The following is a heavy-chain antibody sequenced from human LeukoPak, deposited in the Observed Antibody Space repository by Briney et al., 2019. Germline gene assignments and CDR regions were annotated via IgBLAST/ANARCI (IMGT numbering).Heavy chain of an antibody. Sequence: GGSLRLSCAASGFTFSSYSMNWVRQAPGKGLEWVSSISSSSSYIYYADSVKGRFTISRDNAKNSLYLQMNSLRAEDTAVYYCARHSSSRTAPDYWGQGTLVTVSS. CDR2: ISSSSSYI. J-gene: IGHJ4*02. CDR1: GFTFSSYS. D-gene: IGHD6-13*01. V-gene: IGHV3-21*01. CDR3: ARHSSSRTAPDY.